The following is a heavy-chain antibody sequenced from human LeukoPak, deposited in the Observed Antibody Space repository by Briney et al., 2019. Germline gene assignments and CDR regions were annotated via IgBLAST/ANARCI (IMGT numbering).Heavy chain of an antibody. V-gene: IGHV3-74*01. Sequence: PEGSMRLSCAASGFSITNNWMYWVRQAPGRGLVWVSRIKNDERTAVYADSVKGRFTISRDNARNTLFLQMNSLRAEDTAVYYCATVFKGSSLQDYWGQGTLVTVSS. J-gene: IGHJ4*02. CDR2: IKNDERTA. D-gene: IGHD1-26*01. CDR3: ATVFKGSSLQDY. CDR1: GFSITNNW.